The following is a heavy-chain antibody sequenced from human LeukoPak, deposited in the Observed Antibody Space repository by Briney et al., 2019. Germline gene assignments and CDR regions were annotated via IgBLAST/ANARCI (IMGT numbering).Heavy chain of an antibody. CDR2: ISGSGGNT. J-gene: IGHJ2*01. V-gene: IGHV3-23*01. CDR1: GFSFNNYA. Sequence: GGSLRLSCAASGFSFNNYAMSWVRQAPGKRLEWVSAISGSGGNTYNADSVKGRFTISRDNSKNTLFLQMNTLRAEDTAIHYCAKDRTVGASYWYFDLWGRGTLVTVSS. CDR3: AKDRTVGASYWYFDL. D-gene: IGHD1-26*01.